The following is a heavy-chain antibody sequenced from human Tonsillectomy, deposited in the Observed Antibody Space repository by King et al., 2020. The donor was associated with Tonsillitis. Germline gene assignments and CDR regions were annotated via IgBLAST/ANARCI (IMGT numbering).Heavy chain of an antibody. CDR3: ARDLGGSGGDPGWCDP. CDR1: GVSISSYY. D-gene: IGHD2-15*01. V-gene: IGHV4-59*01. CDR2: IYYSGST. Sequence: VQLQESGPGLVKPSETLSLTCTVSGVSISSYYWSWIRQPPGKGPEWIGYIYYSGSTNSNPSLKSRVTMSADTSKNQISLKLTSMTAADTAVYYCARDLGGSGGDPGWCDPWGQGTLVTVSS. J-gene: IGHJ5*02.